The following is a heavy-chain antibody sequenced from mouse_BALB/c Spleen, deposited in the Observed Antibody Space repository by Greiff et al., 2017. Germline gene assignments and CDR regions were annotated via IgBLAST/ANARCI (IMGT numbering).Heavy chain of an antibody. Sequence: QVQLQQSGAELVKPGASVKLSCKASGYTFTSYYMYWVKQRPGQGLEWIGEINPSNGGTNFNEKFKSKATLTVDKSSSTAYMQLSSLTSEDSAVYYCTRSYGNYRFAYWGQGTLVTVSA. CDR2: INPSNGGT. CDR3: TRSYGNYRFAY. J-gene: IGHJ3*01. CDR1: GYTFTSYY. V-gene: IGHV1S81*02. D-gene: IGHD2-1*01.